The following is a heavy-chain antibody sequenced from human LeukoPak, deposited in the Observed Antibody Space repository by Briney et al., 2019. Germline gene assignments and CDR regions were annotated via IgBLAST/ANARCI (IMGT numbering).Heavy chain of an antibody. J-gene: IGHJ4*02. Sequence: PSETLSLTCAVSGGSISSGYYSWTWLRQPPGKGLEWIGYIYKSGSSYYNPSLKSRVTISVDTSNNHFSLKVSSVTAADTAVYYCARDTVQSGFDYWGQGTLVTVSS. CDR3: ARDTVQSGFDY. CDR2: IYKSGSS. V-gene: IGHV4-30-4*07. CDR1: GGSISSGYYS. D-gene: IGHD2-8*02.